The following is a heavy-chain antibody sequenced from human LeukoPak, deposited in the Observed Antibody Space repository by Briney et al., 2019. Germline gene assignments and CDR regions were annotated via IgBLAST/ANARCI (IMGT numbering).Heavy chain of an antibody. CDR1: GFTVSSNY. CDR2: IYSGGST. V-gene: IGHV3-53*01. J-gene: IGHJ6*03. CDR3: ARARGFWSGSGDMDV. Sequence: GGSLRLSCAAPGFTVSSNYMSWVRQAPGKGLEWVSVIYSGGSTYYADSVKGRFTISRDNSKNTLYLQMNSLRAEDTAVYYCARARGFWSGSGDMDVWGKGTTVTVSS. D-gene: IGHD3-3*01.